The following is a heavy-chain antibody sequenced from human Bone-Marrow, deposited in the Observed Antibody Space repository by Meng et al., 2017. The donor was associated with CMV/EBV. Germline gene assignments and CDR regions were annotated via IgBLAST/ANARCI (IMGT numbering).Heavy chain of an antibody. V-gene: IGHV3-21*01. CDR3: ARDTTVMRYYDFWSGYPHGMDV. J-gene: IGHJ6*02. CDR2: TSSSSSYI. Sequence: GESLKISCAASGFTFSSYSMNWVRQAPGKGLEWVSSTSSSSSYIYYADSVKGRFTISRDNAKNSLYLQMNSLRAEDTAVYYCARDTTVMRYYDFWSGYPHGMDVWGQGTTVTVSS. D-gene: IGHD3-3*01. CDR1: GFTFSSYS.